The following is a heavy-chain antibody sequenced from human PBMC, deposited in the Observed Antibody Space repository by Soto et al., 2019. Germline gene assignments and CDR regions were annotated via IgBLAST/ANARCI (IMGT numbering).Heavy chain of an antibody. D-gene: IGHD3-22*01. CDR2: ISAYNGNT. CDR3: ARDRRDYYDSTIQH. V-gene: IGHV1-18*01. J-gene: IGHJ1*01. Sequence: QVQLVQSGAEVKKPGASVKVSCKASGYTFTSYGISWVRQAPGQGLEWMGWISAYNGNTNYAQKLQGRVTMTTDTXXSTAYMELRSLKSDDTAVYYCARDRRDYYDSTIQHWGQGTLVTVSS. CDR1: GYTFTSYG.